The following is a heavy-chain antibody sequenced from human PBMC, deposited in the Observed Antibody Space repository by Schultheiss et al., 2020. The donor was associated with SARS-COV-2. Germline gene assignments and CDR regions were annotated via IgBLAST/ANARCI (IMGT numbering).Heavy chain of an antibody. CDR2: ISSSSSYI. V-gene: IGHV3-21*01. CDR3: ARVQSHRGYSYGYAYYYGMDV. Sequence: GESLKISCAASGFTFSSYSMNWVRQAPGKGLEWVSSISSSSSYIYYADSVKGRFTISRDNAKNSLCLQMSSLRDEDTAVYYCARVQSHRGYSYGYAYYYGMDVWGQGTTVTVSS. D-gene: IGHD5-18*01. CDR1: GFTFSSYS. J-gene: IGHJ6*02.